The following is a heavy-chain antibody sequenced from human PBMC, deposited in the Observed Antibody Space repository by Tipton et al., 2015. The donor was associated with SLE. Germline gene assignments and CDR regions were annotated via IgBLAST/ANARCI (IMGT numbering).Heavy chain of an antibody. Sequence: LRLSCTVSGGSISSGGYYWSWIRQHPGKGLEWIGYIYYSGSTNYNPSLKSRVTISVDTSKNQFSLKLSSVTAADTAVYYCARDGLGSSWVGAFDIWGQGTMVTVSS. CDR1: GGSISSGGYY. V-gene: IGHV4-61*08. J-gene: IGHJ3*02. D-gene: IGHD6-13*01. CDR3: ARDGLGSSWVGAFDI. CDR2: IYYSGST.